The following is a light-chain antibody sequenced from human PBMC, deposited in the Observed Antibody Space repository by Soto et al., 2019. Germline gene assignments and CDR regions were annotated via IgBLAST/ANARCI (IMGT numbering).Light chain of an antibody. CDR3: QSYDSSLSGSV. J-gene: IGLJ3*02. CDR1: SSNIGESFD. CDR2: GNT. Sequence: QSVLTQPPSVSGAPGQRVTISCTGSSSNIGESFDVHWYQQLPGTAPKVFIYGNTNRPSGVPDRFSASKSGTSASLAITGLQAEDEAGYYCQSYDSSLSGSVFGGGTQLTVL. V-gene: IGLV1-40*01.